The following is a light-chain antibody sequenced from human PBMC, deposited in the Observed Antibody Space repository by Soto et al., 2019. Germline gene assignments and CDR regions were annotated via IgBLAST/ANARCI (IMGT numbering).Light chain of an antibody. CDR3: ATWDDDVSGVV. CDR1: SSDVGGYNY. J-gene: IGLJ2*01. CDR2: EVS. V-gene: IGLV2-14*01. Sequence: QSALTQPASVSGSPGQSITISCTGSSSDVGGYNYVSWYRHHPGKAPKLMLYEVSKRPSGVSNRFSGSKSGDTASLTISGLQAEDEADYHCATWDDDVSGVVFGGGTKLTVL.